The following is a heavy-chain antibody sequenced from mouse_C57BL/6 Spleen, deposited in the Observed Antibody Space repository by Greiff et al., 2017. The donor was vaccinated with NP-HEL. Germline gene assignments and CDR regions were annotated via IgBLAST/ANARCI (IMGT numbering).Heavy chain of an antibody. Sequence: DVHLVESGGGLVKPGGSLKLSCAASGFTFSSYTMSWVRQTPEKRLEWVATISGGGGNTYYPDSVKGRFTISRDNAKNTLYLQMSSLRSEDTALYYCARHSYDSYAMDYWGQGTSVTVSS. CDR1: GFTFSSYT. V-gene: IGHV5-9*01. J-gene: IGHJ4*01. CDR3: ARHSYDSYAMDY. D-gene: IGHD2-4*01. CDR2: ISGGGGNT.